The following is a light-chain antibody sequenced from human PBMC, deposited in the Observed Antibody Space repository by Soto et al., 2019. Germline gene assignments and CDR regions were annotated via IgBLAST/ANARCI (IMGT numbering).Light chain of an antibody. CDR1: QTISTY. CDR2: DAS. Sequence: DIQMTQSPSSLSASVGDRVTITCRASQTISTYLNWYQQKPGKAPRLPIYDASSLLSGVPSRFSGSGSGTEFTLTISSLQSEDFAVYYCQQYNNWLLTFGGGTKVEIK. V-gene: IGKV1-39*01. J-gene: IGKJ4*01. CDR3: QQYNNWLLT.